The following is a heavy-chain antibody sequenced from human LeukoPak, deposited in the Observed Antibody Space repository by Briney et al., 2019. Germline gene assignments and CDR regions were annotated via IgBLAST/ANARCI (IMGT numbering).Heavy chain of an antibody. CDR3: ARLGAVAGTDWFDP. D-gene: IGHD6-19*01. J-gene: IGHJ5*02. V-gene: IGHV5-10-1*01. CDR2: IDPSDSYT. Sequence: VRQMPGKGLEWMGRIDPSDSYTNYSPSFQGHVTISADKSISTAYLQWNSLKASDTAMYFCARLGAVAGTDWFDPWGQGTLVTVTS.